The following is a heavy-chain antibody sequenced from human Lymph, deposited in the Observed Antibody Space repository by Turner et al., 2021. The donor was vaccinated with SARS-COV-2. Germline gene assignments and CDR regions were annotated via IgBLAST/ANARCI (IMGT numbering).Heavy chain of an antibody. CDR2: ISGSVGDT. J-gene: IGHJ4*02. CDR1: GFTFSSYA. CDR3: AKGVRGAMIVVVIPYFYY. Sequence: EVQLLESGGGLVQPGGSLRLSCADSGFTFSSYAMSWVRQAPGKGLECVSAISGSVGDTYYADSVKGRFTISRDNSKNTLYLQMNSLRAEDTAVYYCAKGVRGAMIVVVIPYFYYWGQGTLVTVSS. V-gene: IGHV3-23*01. D-gene: IGHD3-22*01.